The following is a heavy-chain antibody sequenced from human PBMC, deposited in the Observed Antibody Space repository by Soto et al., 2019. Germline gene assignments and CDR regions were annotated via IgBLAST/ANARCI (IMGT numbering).Heavy chain of an antibody. D-gene: IGHD1-26*01. Sequence: QVQLVEPGGGVVQPGRSLRLSCAASGFTFSSYGMHWVRQAPGKGLEWVAVIWYDGSNKYYADSVKGRFTISRDNSKNTLYLQMNSLRAEDTAVYYCAREIPWELLEGGAFDIWGQGTMVTVSS. CDR1: GFTFSSYG. CDR2: IWYDGSNK. J-gene: IGHJ3*02. CDR3: AREIPWELLEGGAFDI. V-gene: IGHV3-33*01.